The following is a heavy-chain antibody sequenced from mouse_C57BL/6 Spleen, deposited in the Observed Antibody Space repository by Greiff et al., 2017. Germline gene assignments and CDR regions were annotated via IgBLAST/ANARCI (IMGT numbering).Heavy chain of an antibody. V-gene: IGHV1-52*01. CDR1: GYTFTSYW. CDR3: ASGSANWAFDY. Sequence: QVQLQQPGAELVRPGSSVKLSCKASGYTFTSYWMHWVKQRPIQGLEWIGNIDPSDSETHYNQKFKDKATLTVDKSSITAYMQLSSLTSEDSAVYYCASGSANWAFDYWGQGTTLTVSS. D-gene: IGHD4-1*01. J-gene: IGHJ2*01. CDR2: IDPSDSET.